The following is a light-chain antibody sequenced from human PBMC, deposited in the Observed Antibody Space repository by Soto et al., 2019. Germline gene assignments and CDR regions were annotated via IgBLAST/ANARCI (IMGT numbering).Light chain of an antibody. Sequence: EIVMTQSPATLSVSPGVRATLSCRASQSISNNLAWYQQKPGQAPRLLMFGASTRATGIPARFSGSGSGTEFSITISSLQSAEFVIDYCQHYSNWSPALTFGGGTRV. J-gene: IGKJ4*01. V-gene: IGKV3D-15*01. CDR3: QHYSNWSPALT. CDR1: QSISNN. CDR2: GAS.